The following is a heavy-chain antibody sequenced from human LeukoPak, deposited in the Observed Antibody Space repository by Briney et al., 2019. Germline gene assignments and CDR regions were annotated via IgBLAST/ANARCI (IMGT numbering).Heavy chain of an antibody. CDR2: IYTSGST. J-gene: IGHJ4*02. D-gene: IGHD2-2*03. Sequence: PSETLSLTCTVSGGSISSYYWSWIRQPAGKGLEWIGRIYTSGSTNYNPSLKRRVTISVDTSKNQFSLRLTSVTAADTAVYFCASEDIGYCDSTSCPYWLDSWGQGTLVTVSS. CDR3: ASEDIGYCDSTSCPYWLDS. CDR1: GGSISSYY. V-gene: IGHV4-4*07.